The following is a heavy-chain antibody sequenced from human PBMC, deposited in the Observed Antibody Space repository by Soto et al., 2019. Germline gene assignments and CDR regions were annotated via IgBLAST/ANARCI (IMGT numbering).Heavy chain of an antibody. V-gene: IGHV3-23*01. CDR3: AKAVPRSRTPFDY. CDR2: ISASGTST. J-gene: IGHJ4*02. Sequence: GGSLRLSCAASGFTFSSYAMSWVRQTTGKGLEWVSSISASGTSTYYADSVKGRFTISRDNSKNTLYLQVNSLRAEDTAVYFCAKAVPRSRTPFDYWGQGTLVTVSS. CDR1: GFTFSSYA.